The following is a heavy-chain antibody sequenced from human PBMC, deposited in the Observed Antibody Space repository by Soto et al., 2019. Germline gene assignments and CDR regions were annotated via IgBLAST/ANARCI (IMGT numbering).Heavy chain of an antibody. CDR1: GYSFSNYW. Sequence: PGESLKIYGKGSGYSFSNYWIAWVRQMPGKGLEWMGIIYPGDSDTRYSPSFQGQVTISVDKSISTAYLQWSSLKASDTAIYYCARHLYDYLDDWGQGIWVTVSS. V-gene: IGHV5-51*01. D-gene: IGHD3-16*01. J-gene: IGHJ4*02. CDR2: IYPGDSDT. CDR3: ARHLYDYLDD.